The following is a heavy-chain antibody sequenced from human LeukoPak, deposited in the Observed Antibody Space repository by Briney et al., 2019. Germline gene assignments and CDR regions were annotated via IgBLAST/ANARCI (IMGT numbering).Heavy chain of an antibody. CDR3: ARRYCSSTSCPAGFQH. D-gene: IGHD2-2*01. CDR1: GFTFSSYW. V-gene: IGHV3-74*01. Sequence: GGSLRLSCAASGFTFSSYWMHWVRQAPGKGLVWVSRINSDGSSTSYADSVKGRFTISRDNAKNTLYPQMNSLRAEDTAVYYCARRYCSSTSCPAGFQHWGQGTLVTVSS. CDR2: INSDGSST. J-gene: IGHJ1*01.